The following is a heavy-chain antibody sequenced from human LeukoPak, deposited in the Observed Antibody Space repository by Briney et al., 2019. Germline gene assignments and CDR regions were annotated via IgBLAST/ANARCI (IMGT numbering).Heavy chain of an antibody. J-gene: IGHJ1*01. D-gene: IGHD1-7*01. CDR1: GGTFNSYA. CDR2: INTHNGAT. V-gene: IGHV1-2*06. Sequence: ASVKVSCKASGGTFNSYAISWVRQAPGQGLEYMGRINTHNGATVYVQKFQGRLSMTSDTSLSAAYMELQNLRSEDTAIYYCARDHDYEGLKGNYWGRGTMVIV. CDR3: ARDHDYEGLKGNY.